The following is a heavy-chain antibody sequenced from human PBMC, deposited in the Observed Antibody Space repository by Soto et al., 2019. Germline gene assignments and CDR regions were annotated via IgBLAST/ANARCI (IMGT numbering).Heavy chain of an antibody. V-gene: IGHV3-23*01. CDR1: GFTFSNFA. Sequence: EAQLLESGGGLEQPGGSLTLSCAASGFTFSNFAMSWVRQAPGKGLEWVSTIDNTGGGTYYTDSVKGRFTISRDNSKNTLNLQMDSLRAEDSAVYYCAKAGGYCSSGICYPNWFDSWGQGTLVTVSS. CDR2: IDNTGGGT. J-gene: IGHJ5*01. CDR3: AKAGGYCSSGICYPNWFDS. D-gene: IGHD2-15*01.